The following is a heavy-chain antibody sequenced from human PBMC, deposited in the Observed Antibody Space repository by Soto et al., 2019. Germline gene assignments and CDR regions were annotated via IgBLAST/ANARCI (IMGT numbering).Heavy chain of an antibody. CDR1: GYTFTSYA. Sequence: GASVKVSCKASGYTFTSYAMHWVRQAPGQRLEWMGWINAGNGNTKYSQKFQGRVTITRDTSASTAYMELSSLRSEDTAVYYCARRPPVGYYDFWSGYLDPWGQGTLVTVSS. J-gene: IGHJ5*02. D-gene: IGHD3-3*01. CDR2: INAGNGNT. V-gene: IGHV1-3*01. CDR3: ARRPPVGYYDFWSGYLDP.